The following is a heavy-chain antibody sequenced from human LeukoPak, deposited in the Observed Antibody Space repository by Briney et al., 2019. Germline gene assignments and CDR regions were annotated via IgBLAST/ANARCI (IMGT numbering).Heavy chain of an antibody. Sequence: GGSLRLSCTVSGIDVSSNYISWVRQAPEKGLEWVSVTYVSGNTYYAGSVKGRFIVSRDNSKNTLYLEMNSLRVEDTGVYYCAREVGAWGQGTLVTVSS. CDR3: AREVGA. CDR1: GIDVSSNY. D-gene: IGHD1-26*01. CDR2: TYVSGNT. V-gene: IGHV3-66*01. J-gene: IGHJ5*02.